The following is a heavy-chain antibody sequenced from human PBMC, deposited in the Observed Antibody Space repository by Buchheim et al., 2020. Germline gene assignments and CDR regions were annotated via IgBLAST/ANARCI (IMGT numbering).Heavy chain of an antibody. CDR3: GLLSVAAGNWNFDL. CDR2: INPNSGGT. CDR1: RYTFTDYH. V-gene: IGHV1-2*02. J-gene: IGHJ2*01. Sequence: QVQLVQSGAEVKNPGASVRVSCKTSRYTFTDYHIHWMRQAPGQGLEWMGCINPNSGGTTYGQNFQGRITMTRETSISTVYMDLNTLKSDDTAVFYCGLLSVAAGNWNFDLWGRGTL. D-gene: IGHD6-13*01.